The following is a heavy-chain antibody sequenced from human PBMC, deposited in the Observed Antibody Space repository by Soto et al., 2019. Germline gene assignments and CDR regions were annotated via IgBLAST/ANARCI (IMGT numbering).Heavy chain of an antibody. D-gene: IGHD2-2*01. CDR1: GFTFSDHF. V-gene: IGHV3-72*01. CDR2: TASRAESYTT. CDR3: GRRYCTGSSCPRAHYGLDV. J-gene: IGHJ6*02. Sequence: PGGSLRLSCAASGFTFSDHFMDWVRQAPGKGLEWVGRTASRAESYTTGYAASVKGRFTISRDDSKNSLYLQMNSLKTEDTAVYYCGRRYCTGSSCPRAHYGLDVWGQGTTVTVSS.